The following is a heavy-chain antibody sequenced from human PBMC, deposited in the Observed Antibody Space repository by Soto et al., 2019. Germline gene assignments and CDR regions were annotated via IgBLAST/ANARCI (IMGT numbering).Heavy chain of an antibody. V-gene: IGHV3-23*01. J-gene: IGHJ6*02. CDR3: AKVVDGNEKGGGGRYYYGMDV. D-gene: IGHD3-16*01. Sequence: GGSLRLSCAASGFTFSSYAMSWVRQAPGKGLEWVSAISGSGGSTYYADSVKGRFTISRDNSKNTLYLQMNSLRAEDPAVYYGAKVVDGNEKGGGGRYYYGMDVWGQGTTVTVSS. CDR2: ISGSGGST. CDR1: GFTFSSYA.